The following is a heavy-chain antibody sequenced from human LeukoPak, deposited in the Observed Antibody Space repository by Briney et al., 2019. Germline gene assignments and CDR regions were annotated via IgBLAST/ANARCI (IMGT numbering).Heavy chain of an antibody. Sequence: ASVKVSCKASGYTFTSYGINWVRQAPGQGLEWMGWISVYNGNTNYAQKLQGRVTMTTDTSTSTAYMELRSLRSDDTAVYYCARHKLAYCGGDCYSDYWGQGTLVTVSS. V-gene: IGHV1-18*01. CDR1: GYTFTSYG. CDR3: ARHKLAYCGGDCYSDY. D-gene: IGHD2-21*02. J-gene: IGHJ4*02. CDR2: ISVYNGNT.